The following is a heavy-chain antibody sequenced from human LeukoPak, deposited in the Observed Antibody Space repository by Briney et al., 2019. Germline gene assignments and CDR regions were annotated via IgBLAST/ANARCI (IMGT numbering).Heavy chain of an antibody. CDR3: ARDAVLLWFGELLDVYFDY. J-gene: IGHJ4*02. D-gene: IGHD3-10*01. Sequence: GSLRLSCAASGFTFSSYSMNWVRQAPGKGLEWVSSISSSSSYIYYADSVKGRFTISRDNAKNSLYLQMNSLRAEDTAVYYCARDAVLLWFGELLDVYFDYWGQGTLVTVSS. V-gene: IGHV3-21*01. CDR1: GFTFSSYS. CDR2: ISSSSSYI.